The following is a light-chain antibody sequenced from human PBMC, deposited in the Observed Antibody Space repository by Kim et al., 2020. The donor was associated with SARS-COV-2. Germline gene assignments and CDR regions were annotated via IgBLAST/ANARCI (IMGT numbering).Light chain of an antibody. V-gene: IGKV4-1*01. CDR2: WAS. CDR3: QQYYITPLT. Sequence: DIVMTQSPDSLAVSLGERAIINCKSSQSVLYSSNNKNYLAWYQQKPGQPPELLIYWASTRESGVPDRFSGSGSGTDFTLTISSLQAEDVAVYYCQQYYITPLTFGGGTKVDIK. J-gene: IGKJ4*01. CDR1: QSVLYSSNNKNY.